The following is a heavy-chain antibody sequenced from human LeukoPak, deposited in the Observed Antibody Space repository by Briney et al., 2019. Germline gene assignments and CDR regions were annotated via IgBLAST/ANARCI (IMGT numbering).Heavy chain of an antibody. J-gene: IGHJ6*03. CDR3: ARYVLRYFDSANQPSSYYMDV. Sequence: SETLSLTCAVYGGSFSGYYWSWIRQPPGKGLEWIGEINHSGSTNYNPSLKSRVTISVDTSKNQFSLKLSSVTAADTAVYYCARYVLRYFDSANQPSSYYMDVWGKGTTVTISS. D-gene: IGHD3-9*01. V-gene: IGHV4-34*01. CDR1: GGSFSGYY. CDR2: INHSGST.